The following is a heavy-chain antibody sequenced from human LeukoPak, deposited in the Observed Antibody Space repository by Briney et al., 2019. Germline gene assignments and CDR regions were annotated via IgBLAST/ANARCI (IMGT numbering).Heavy chain of an antibody. Sequence: GGSLRLSCAASGFTFSSYGMHWVRQAPGKGLEWVAVIWYDGSNKYYADSVKGRFTISRDNSKNTLYLQMNSLRAEGTAVYYCAKDSGEMATEPWGQGTLVTVSS. J-gene: IGHJ5*02. CDR2: IWYDGSNK. CDR1: GFTFSSYG. CDR3: AKDSGEMATEP. V-gene: IGHV3-33*06. D-gene: IGHD5-24*01.